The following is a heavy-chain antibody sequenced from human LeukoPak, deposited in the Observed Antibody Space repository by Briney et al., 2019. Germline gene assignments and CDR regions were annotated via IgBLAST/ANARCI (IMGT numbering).Heavy chain of an antibody. V-gene: IGHV3-21*01. J-gene: IGHJ4*02. CDR3: ARNRNYYYDTSGFYYFDA. CDR2: ITSSSYYI. D-gene: IGHD3-22*01. CDR1: GFTFSSYS. Sequence: GGSLRLSCAASGFTFSSYSMNWVRQAPGKGLEWVSAITSSSYYIYYPDSLRGRFTISRDNAKNSLYLQVNSVSVEDTAVYYCARNRNYYYDTSGFYYFDAWGQGTLVTVSS.